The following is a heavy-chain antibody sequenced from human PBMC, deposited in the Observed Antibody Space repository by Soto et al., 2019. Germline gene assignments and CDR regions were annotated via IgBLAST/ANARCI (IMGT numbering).Heavy chain of an antibody. J-gene: IGHJ1*01. CDR1: GYTFTHYH. CDR2: INPSGGST. Sequence: ASVKVSCKASGYTFTHYHVYWVRQAPGRGLEWLGMINPSGGSTTYAQNLQGRVTMTRDTSTNTVYMELSSLRSEDTAVYYCAREAIISSGYSRYFQHWGQGTLVTVSS. V-gene: IGHV1-46*01. CDR3: AREAIISSGYSRYFQH. D-gene: IGHD3-22*01.